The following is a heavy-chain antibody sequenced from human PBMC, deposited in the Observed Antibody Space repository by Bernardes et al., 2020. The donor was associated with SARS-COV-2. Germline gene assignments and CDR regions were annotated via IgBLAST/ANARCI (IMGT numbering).Heavy chain of an antibody. CDR3: AKVIAAAGKGGVFDYYYGMDV. D-gene: IGHD6-13*01. J-gene: IGHJ6*02. Sequence: GGSLRLSCTASGFTFSIYAMSWVRQAPGKGLEWVSSISCRGGSTCYADSVRGRFTISRDNSKNTLYMQMNSLRAEDTAVYYCAKVIAAAGKGGVFDYYYGMDVWCQGTTVTVSS. V-gene: IGHV3-23*01. CDR1: GFTFSIYA. CDR2: ISCRGGST.